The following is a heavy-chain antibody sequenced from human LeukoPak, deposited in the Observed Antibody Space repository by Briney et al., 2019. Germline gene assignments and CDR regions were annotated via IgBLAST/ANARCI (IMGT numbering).Heavy chain of an antibody. D-gene: IGHD6-19*01. Sequence: GGSLRLSCAASGFTFSSYAMSWVRQAPGKGLEWVSAISGSGGSTYYADSVKGRFTISRDSSKNTLYLQMNSLRAEDTAVYYCAKDWSSVAVAGHFDYWGQGTLVTVSS. CDR3: AKDWSSVAVAGHFDY. V-gene: IGHV3-23*01. CDR2: ISGSGGST. J-gene: IGHJ4*02. CDR1: GFTFSSYA.